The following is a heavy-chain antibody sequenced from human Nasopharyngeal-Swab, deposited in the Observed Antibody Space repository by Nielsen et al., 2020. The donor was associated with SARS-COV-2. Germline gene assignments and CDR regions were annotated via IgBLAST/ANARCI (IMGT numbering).Heavy chain of an antibody. CDR2: IYYSGST. J-gene: IGHJ5*02. Sequence: SETLSLTCTVSGGSISSGGYYWSWIRQPPGKGLEWIGYIYYSGSTNYNPSLKSRVTISVDTSKNQFSLKLSSVTAADTAVYYCARDATPYYDFWSGYPNWFDPWGQGTLVTVSS. V-gene: IGHV4-61*08. CDR3: ARDATPYYDFWSGYPNWFDP. CDR1: GGSISSGGYY. D-gene: IGHD3-3*01.